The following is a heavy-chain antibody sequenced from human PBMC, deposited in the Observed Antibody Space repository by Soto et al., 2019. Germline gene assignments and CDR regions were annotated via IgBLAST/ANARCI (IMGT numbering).Heavy chain of an antibody. J-gene: IGHJ6*02. V-gene: IGHV3-15*01. CDR2: IKSKTDGGTT. CDR3: TTGKGTTYGMDV. CDR1: GFTFSNAW. Sequence: GESLKISCAASGFTFSNAWMSWVRQAPGKGLEWVGRIKSKTDGGTTDYAAPVKGRFTISRDDSKNTLYLQMNSLKTEDTAVYYCTTGKGTTYGMDVWGQGTTVTVSS. D-gene: IGHD1-7*01.